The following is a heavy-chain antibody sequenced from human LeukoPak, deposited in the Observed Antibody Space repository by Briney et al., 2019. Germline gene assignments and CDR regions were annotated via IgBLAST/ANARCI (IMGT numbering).Heavy chain of an antibody. CDR2: ISGSGGST. J-gene: IGHJ2*01. CDR1: GFTFSSYA. Sequence: GGSLRLSCAASGFTFSSYAMTWVRQAPGKGLEWVSAISGSGGSTYYADSVKGRFTISRDNSKNTLYLQMNSLRAEDTAVYYCAKTPVTTGRYWYFDLWGRGTLVTASS. CDR3: AKTPVTTGRYWYFDL. V-gene: IGHV3-23*01. D-gene: IGHD4-17*01.